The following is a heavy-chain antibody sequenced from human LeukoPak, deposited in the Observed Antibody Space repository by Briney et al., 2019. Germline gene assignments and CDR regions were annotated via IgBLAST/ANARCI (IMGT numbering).Heavy chain of an antibody. V-gene: IGHV3-23*01. D-gene: IGHD2-8*01. CDR2: INGAGDNT. Sequence: GGSLRLSCAASGYTFGSHGLTWVRQAPGKGLEWVSTINGAGDNTYYAETVKGRFTISRDNSKNTLYLQMHSLRAEDTAIYYCAKVSVCYGCYLDYWGQGTLVTVS. J-gene: IGHJ4*02. CDR1: GYTFGSHG. CDR3: AKVSVCYGCYLDY.